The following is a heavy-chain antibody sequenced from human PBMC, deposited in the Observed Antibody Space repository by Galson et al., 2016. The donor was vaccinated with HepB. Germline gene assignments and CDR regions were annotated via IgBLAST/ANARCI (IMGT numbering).Heavy chain of an antibody. CDR2: IWYDGSNK. D-gene: IGHD1-1*01. CDR1: GLTFSSYG. Sequence: SLRLSCAASGLTFSSYGMHWVRQAPGKGLEWVALIWYDGSNKYYADSVKGRITISGVNSKNTLYLQMNSLRAEDTAVYYCARVLGGTSTGYFDLWGQGTLVTVSS. V-gene: IGHV3-33*01. CDR3: ARVLGGTSTGYFDL. J-gene: IGHJ4*02.